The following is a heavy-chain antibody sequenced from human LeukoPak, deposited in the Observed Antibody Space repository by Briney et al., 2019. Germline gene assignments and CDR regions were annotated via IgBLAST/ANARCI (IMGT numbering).Heavy chain of an antibody. V-gene: IGHV3-74*01. Sequence: GSLRLSCAASGFTFSTYWMHWVRQAPGKGLVWVSRIKSDGSSTSYADSVKGRFTISRDNAKNTLYLQMNSLRAEDTAVYYCARGVLRYFDWLSHTFDYWGQGTLVTVSS. CDR3: ARGVLRYFDWLSHTFDY. CDR2: IKSDGSST. J-gene: IGHJ4*02. D-gene: IGHD3-9*01. CDR1: GFTFSTYW.